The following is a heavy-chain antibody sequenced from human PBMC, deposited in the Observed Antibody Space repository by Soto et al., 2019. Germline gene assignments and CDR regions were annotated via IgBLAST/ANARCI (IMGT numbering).Heavy chain of an antibody. CDR3: AREYSSSWYVDY. Sequence: EVPLVESGGGLVQPGGSLRLSCAASGFTVSSNSMSWVRQAPGKGLEWVSVIYSGGSTYYADSVKGRFTISRDNSKNTLYLQMNSLRAEDTAVYYCAREYSSSWYVDYWGQGTLVTVSS. CDR2: IYSGGST. V-gene: IGHV3-66*01. D-gene: IGHD6-13*01. CDR1: GFTVSSNS. J-gene: IGHJ4*02.